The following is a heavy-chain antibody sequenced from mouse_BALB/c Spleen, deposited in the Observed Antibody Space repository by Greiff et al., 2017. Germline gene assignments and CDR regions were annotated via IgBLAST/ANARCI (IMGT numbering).Heavy chain of an antibody. V-gene: IGHV2-9*02. CDR1: GFSLTSYG. CDR2: IWAGGST. CDR3: ARARGNMDY. J-gene: IGHJ4*01. Sequence: VKVVESGPGLVAPSQSLSITCTVSGFSLTSYGVHWVRQPPGKGLEWLGVIWAGGSTNYNSALMSRLSTAKDNSNSQVFLIMSRQQTDDTAVYYCARARGNMDYWGQGTSVTVSS.